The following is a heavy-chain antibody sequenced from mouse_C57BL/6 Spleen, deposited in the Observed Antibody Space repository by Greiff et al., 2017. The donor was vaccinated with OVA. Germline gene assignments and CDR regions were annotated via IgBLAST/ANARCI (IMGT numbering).Heavy chain of an antibody. CDR1: GYTFTSYW. J-gene: IGHJ2*01. Sequence: QVQLKQSGAELAKPGASVKLSCKASGYTFTSYWMHWVKQRPGQGLEWIGYINPSSGYTKYNQKFKDKATLTADKSSSTAYMQLRSLTYEDAAVYYCAREEVVEGYFDYWGQGTTLTVSS. CDR2: INPSSGYT. CDR3: AREEVVEGYFDY. V-gene: IGHV1-7*01. D-gene: IGHD1-1*01.